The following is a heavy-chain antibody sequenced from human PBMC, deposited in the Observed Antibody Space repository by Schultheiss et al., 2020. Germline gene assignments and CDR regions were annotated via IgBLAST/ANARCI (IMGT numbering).Heavy chain of an antibody. V-gene: IGHV4-59*12. CDR3: AGGENYGMDV. CDR1: GDSISSYY. J-gene: IGHJ6*02. CDR2: VHHSGST. Sequence: SETLSLTCTVSGDSISSYYWSWIRQPPGKGLECVGFVHHSGSTNYCPSLKSRVSMSLDTSKSQFSLKLSSVTAADTAVYYCAGGENYGMDVWGQGTTVTVSS.